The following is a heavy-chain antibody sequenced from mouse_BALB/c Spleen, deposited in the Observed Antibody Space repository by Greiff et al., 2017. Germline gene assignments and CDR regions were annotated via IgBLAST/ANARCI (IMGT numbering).Heavy chain of an antibody. V-gene: IGHV2-9*02. Sequence: QVQLKESGPGLVAPSQTLSISCTASGFTLTSYGVHWVRQPPGKGLEWLGVICAGGSTNYNSALMSRLSTSKDNSKSQVFLKMNSLQTADTAMYYCARDLAYWGQGTLVTVSA. CDR2: ICAGGST. CDR3: ARDLAY. CDR1: GFTLTSYG. J-gene: IGHJ3*01.